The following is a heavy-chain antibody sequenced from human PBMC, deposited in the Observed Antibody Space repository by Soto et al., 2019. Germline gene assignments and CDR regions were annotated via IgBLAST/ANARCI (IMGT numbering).Heavy chain of an antibody. CDR2: IYHSGST. J-gene: IGHJ4*02. CDR3: ARGQVVAAQH. V-gene: IGHV4-30-2*01. D-gene: IGHD2-15*01. CDR1: GGSIGSGGYS. Sequence: SETLSLTCAVSGGSIGSGGYSWSWIRQPPGKGLEWIGYIYHSGSTYYNPSLKSRVTIPVDRSKNQFSLKLSSVTAADTAVYYCARGQVVAAQHWGQGTLVTVSS.